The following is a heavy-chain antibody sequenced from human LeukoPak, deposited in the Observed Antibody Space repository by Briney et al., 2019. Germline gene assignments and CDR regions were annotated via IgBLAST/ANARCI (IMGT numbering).Heavy chain of an antibody. CDR1: GFTFISYN. V-gene: IGHV3-48*04. CDR3: ARDGGFGELSHDY. J-gene: IGHJ4*02. Sequence: GGSLRLSCAASGFTFISYNMNWVRQAPGKGLEWVAYISGSGSTIDYGDSVKGRFTISRDNAKNSLYLQMNSLRAEDTAVYYCARDGGFGELSHDYWGQGTLVTVSS. D-gene: IGHD3-10*01. CDR2: ISGSGSTI.